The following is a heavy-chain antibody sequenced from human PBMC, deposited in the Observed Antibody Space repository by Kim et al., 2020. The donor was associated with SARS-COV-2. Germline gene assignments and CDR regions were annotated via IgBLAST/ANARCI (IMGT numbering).Heavy chain of an antibody. CDR2: ISYDGSNK. CDR3: AKVRGDYGTDY. J-gene: IGHJ4*02. CDR1: GFTFSSYG. Sequence: GGSLRLSCAASGFTFSSYGMHWVRQAPGKGLEWVAVISYDGSNKYYADSVKGRFTISRDNSKNTLYLQMNSLRAEDTAVYYCAKVRGDYGTDYWGQGTLVTVSS. V-gene: IGHV3-30*18. D-gene: IGHD4-17*01.